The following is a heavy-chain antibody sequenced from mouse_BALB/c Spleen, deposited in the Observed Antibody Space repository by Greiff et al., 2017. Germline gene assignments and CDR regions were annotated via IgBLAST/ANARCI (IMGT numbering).Heavy chain of an antibody. Sequence: QVQLKESGPGLVAPSQSLSITCTVSGFSLTSYGVSWVRQPPGKGLEWLGVIWGDGSTNYHSALISRLSISKDNSKSQVFLKLNSLQTDDTATYYCAKEGARYYGSTSPYYAMDYWGQGTSVTVSS. CDR2: IWGDGST. CDR1: GFSLTSYG. V-gene: IGHV2-3*01. J-gene: IGHJ4*01. D-gene: IGHD1-2*01. CDR3: AKEGARYYGSTSPYYAMDY.